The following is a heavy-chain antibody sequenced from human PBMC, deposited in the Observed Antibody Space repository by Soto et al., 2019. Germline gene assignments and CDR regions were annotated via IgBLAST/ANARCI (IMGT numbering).Heavy chain of an antibody. V-gene: IGHV3-74*01. CDR3: ARGGAMGVDY. CDR1: GFTFNTHW. J-gene: IGHJ4*02. Sequence: EEQLVESGGGVVQPGGSLRLSCKASGFTFNTHWMHWVRQAPGKGLVWVSRIYFDGIKTNYADSVKGRLTVSGDNAKNTVYLHVNTLTDEETAVYYCARGGAMGVDYWGQVTLETVSS. CDR2: IYFDGIKT. D-gene: IGHD1-26*01.